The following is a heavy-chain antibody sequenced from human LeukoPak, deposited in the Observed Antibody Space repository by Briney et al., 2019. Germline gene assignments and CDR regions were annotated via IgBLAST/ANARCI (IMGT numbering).Heavy chain of an antibody. CDR1: GASITQHY. J-gene: IGHJ3*02. CDR2: FYYDGST. Sequence: SETLSLTCTVSGASITQHYWSWIRQPPGKGLEYLGYFYYDGSTNYTSSVRSRVTILVDTSKNQFTLNLRSVSAADTAKYYCTRGIPGHYRSLGGFAFDIWGQGTMVAVSS. CDR3: TRGIPGHYRSLGGFAFDI. V-gene: IGHV4-59*11. D-gene: IGHD3-16*01.